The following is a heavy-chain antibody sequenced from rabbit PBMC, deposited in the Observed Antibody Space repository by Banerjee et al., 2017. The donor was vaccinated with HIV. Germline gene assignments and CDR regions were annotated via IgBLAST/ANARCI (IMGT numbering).Heavy chain of an antibody. CDR2: IYSGASGST. J-gene: IGHJ4*01. V-gene: IGHV1S45*01. CDR1: GFSFSSSYW. D-gene: IGHD1-1*01. CDR3: ARAGGFENYFNL. Sequence: EESGGDLVKPEGSLTLTCTASGFSFSSSYWICWVRQAPGKGLEWIGCIYSGASGSTYYASWAKGRFTISKTSSTTVTLQMTSLTAADTATYFCARAGGFENYFNLWGPGTLVTVS.